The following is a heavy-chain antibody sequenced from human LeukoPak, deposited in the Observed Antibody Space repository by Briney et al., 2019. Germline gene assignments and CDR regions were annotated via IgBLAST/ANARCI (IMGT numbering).Heavy chain of an antibody. Sequence: EPSETLSLTYAVYGGSFSGYYWSWIRQPPGKGLEWIGEINHSGSTNYNPSLKSRVTISVDTSKNQFSLKLSSVTAADTAVYYCARGSRGHYDFWSGYPSYYYYGMDVWGQGTTVTVSS. CDR2: INHSGST. CDR1: GGSFSGYY. D-gene: IGHD3-3*01. J-gene: IGHJ6*02. CDR3: ARGSRGHYDFWSGYPSYYYYGMDV. V-gene: IGHV4-34*01.